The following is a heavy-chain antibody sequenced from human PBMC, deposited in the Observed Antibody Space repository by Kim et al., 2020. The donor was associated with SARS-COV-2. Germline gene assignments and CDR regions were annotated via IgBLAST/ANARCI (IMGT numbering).Heavy chain of an antibody. V-gene: IGHV4-30-4*01. CDR3: ARESEGNVVPIAD. CDR2: IYYSGST. CDR1: GCSVSSGDDY. Sequence: SETLSLTCTVSGCSVSSGDDYWSWIRQSPGRGLEWIGYIYYSGSTHYNPSLKSRVTISVDTSKNQFSLKLSSVTAADTAIYYCARESEGNVVPIADWGQGTLVTVSS. J-gene: IGHJ4*02. D-gene: IGHD1-1*01.